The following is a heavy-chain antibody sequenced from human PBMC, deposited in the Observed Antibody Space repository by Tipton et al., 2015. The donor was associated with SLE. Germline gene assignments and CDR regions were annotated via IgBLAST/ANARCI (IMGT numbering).Heavy chain of an antibody. CDR3: AREVLRTAAVPFDI. D-gene: IGHD1-14*01. V-gene: IGHV4-39*07. CDR2: IYYSGST. CDR1: GGSISSSSYY. Sequence: LRLSCTVSGGSISSSSYYWGWIRQPPGKGLEWIGSIYYSGSTYYNPSLKSRVTISVDTSKNQFSLKLSSVTAADTAVYYCAREVLRTAAVPFDIWGQGTMVTVSS. J-gene: IGHJ3*02.